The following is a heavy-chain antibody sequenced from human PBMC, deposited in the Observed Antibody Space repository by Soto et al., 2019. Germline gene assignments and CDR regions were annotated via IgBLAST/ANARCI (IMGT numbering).Heavy chain of an antibody. CDR3: ARLMRGGSGSNWFDP. V-gene: IGHV4-59*08. J-gene: IGHJ5*02. CDR1: GGSISSYY. Sequence: PSETLSLTCTVSGGSISSYYWSWIRQPPGKGLEWIGYIYYSGSTNYNPSLKSRVTISVDTSKNQFSLKLSSVTAADTAVYYCARLMRGGSGSNWFDPWGQGTLVTVSS. D-gene: IGHD3-10*01. CDR2: IYYSGST.